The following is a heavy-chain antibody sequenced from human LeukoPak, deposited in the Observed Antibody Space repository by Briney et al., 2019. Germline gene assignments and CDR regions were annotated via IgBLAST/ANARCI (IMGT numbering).Heavy chain of an antibody. Sequence: GGSLRLSCAASGFTVSSNYMSWVRQAPGKGLEWVSVIYSGGSTYYADSVKGRFTISRDNSKNTLYLQMNSLRAEDTAVYYCAKGNDFWSGYWRGTYYFDYWGQGTLVTVSS. CDR1: GFTVSSNY. CDR2: IYSGGST. D-gene: IGHD3-3*01. V-gene: IGHV3-53*01. CDR3: AKGNDFWSGYWRGTYYFDY. J-gene: IGHJ4*02.